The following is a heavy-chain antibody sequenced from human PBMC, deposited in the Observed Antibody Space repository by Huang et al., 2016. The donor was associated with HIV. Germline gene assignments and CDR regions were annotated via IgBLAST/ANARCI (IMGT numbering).Heavy chain of an antibody. CDR3: AKDLTYTFGRHFDY. D-gene: IGHD3-3*01. Sequence: QVQLVESGGGVVQPGGSLRLSCTASGFTCGSFGMHWVRQVPGKGLELVEFIRYDGNNYYDADSVSGRFTISRDNSKDTLYLQMNRLRPDDSAVYYCAKDLTYTFGRHFDYWGRGTLVTVSS. CDR2: IRYDGNNY. V-gene: IGHV3-30*02. CDR1: GFTCGSFG. J-gene: IGHJ4*02.